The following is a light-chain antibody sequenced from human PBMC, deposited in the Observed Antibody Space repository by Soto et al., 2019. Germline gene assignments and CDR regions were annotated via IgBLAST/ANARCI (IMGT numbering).Light chain of an antibody. CDR1: ISNIGGNT. CDR2: NNN. J-gene: IGLJ2*01. Sequence: QSVLTQPPSASGTPGQWVTISCSGSISNIGGNTVNWYQQLPGTAPKLLMYNNNQRPSGVPDRFSGSKSGTSASLATSGLQSEDEADYYCAAWYDSLNGVVFGGGTKLTVL. CDR3: AAWYDSLNGVV. V-gene: IGLV1-44*01.